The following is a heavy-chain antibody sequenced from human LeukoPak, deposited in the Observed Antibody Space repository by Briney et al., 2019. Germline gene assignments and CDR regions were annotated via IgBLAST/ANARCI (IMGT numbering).Heavy chain of an antibody. CDR2: IYYSGST. V-gene: IGHV4-61*01. J-gene: IGHJ4*02. D-gene: IGHD3-22*01. CDR1: GGSVSSGSYY. Sequence: SETLSLTCTVSGGSVSSGSYYWSWIRQPPGKGLERIGYIYYSGSTNYNPSLKSRVTISVDTSKNQFSLKLSSVTPADTAVYYCARVLSGNYYDSSGYHYYFDYWGQGTLVTVSS. CDR3: ARVLSGNYYDSSGYHYYFDY.